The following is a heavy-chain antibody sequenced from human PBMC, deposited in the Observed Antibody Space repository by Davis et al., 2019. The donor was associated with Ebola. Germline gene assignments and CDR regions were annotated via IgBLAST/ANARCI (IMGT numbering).Heavy chain of an antibody. CDR3: ARLSWKQYDY. CDR2: IYYSGST. D-gene: IGHD1-1*01. Sequence: MPSETLSLTCTVSGGSISSSSYYWSWIRQPPGKGLEWIGYIYYSGSTNYNPSLKSRVSISVDTSKNQFSLKLSSVTAADTAVYYCARLSWKQYDYWGQGTLVTVSS. V-gene: IGHV4-61*05. J-gene: IGHJ4*02. CDR1: GGSISSSSYY.